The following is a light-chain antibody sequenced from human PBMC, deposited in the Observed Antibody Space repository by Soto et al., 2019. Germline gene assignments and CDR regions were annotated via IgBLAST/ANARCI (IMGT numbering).Light chain of an antibody. V-gene: IGLV1-44*01. J-gene: IGLJ1*01. CDR1: SSNIGSNS. CDR2: SNN. CDR3: AAWDDSLNAREV. Sequence: QSALTQPPSASGTPGQRVTISCSGSSSNIGSNSVNWYQQLPGAAPKLLIYSNNQRPSGVPDRFSGSKSGTSASLAISGLQSEDEADYYCAAWDDSLNAREVFGTGTKVTVL.